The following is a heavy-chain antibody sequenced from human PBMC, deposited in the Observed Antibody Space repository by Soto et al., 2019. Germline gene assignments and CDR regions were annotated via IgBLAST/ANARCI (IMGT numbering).Heavy chain of an antibody. V-gene: IGHV3-15*01. CDR2: IKSKTDGGTT. Sequence: EVQLVESGGGLVKPGGSLRLSCAASGFTFSNAWMSWVRQAPGKGLEWVGRIKSKTDGGTTDYAAPVKGRFTISRDDSKNTLYLQMNSLKTEDTAVYYCTTDSPGVRYSSLRDAFDIWGQGTMVTVSS. CDR3: TTDSPGVRYSSLRDAFDI. CDR1: GFTFSNAW. J-gene: IGHJ3*02. D-gene: IGHD6-13*01.